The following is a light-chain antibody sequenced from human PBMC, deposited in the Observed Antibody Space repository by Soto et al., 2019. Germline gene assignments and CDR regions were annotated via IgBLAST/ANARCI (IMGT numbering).Light chain of an antibody. CDR2: GAS. Sequence: GMTQSLATVPVSPGEGGTLSCRASQSISSNLAWYQQKPGQAPRLLIYGASSRATGIPDRFSGSGSGTDFTLTISRLEPEDFAVYYCQQRSNCPPNPSGQRTRPAIK. V-gene: IGKV3-11*01. CDR1: QSISSN. CDR3: QQRSNCPPNP. J-gene: IGKJ5*01.